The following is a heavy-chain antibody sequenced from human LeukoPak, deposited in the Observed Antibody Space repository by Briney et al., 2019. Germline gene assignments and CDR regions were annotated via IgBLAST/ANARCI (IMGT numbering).Heavy chain of an antibody. CDR1: GYTLTELS. V-gene: IGHV1-24*01. D-gene: IGHD6-19*01. Sequence: ASVKVSCKVSGYTLTELSMHWVRQAPGKGLEWMGGFDPEDGETIYAQKFQGRVTMTEDTSTDTAYMELSSLRSEDTAVYYCATRIAVAGTGDLDYWGQGTLVTVSS. CDR3: ATRIAVAGTGDLDY. CDR2: FDPEDGET. J-gene: IGHJ4*02.